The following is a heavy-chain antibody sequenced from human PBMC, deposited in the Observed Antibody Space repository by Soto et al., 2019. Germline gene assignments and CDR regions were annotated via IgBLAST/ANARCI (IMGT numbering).Heavy chain of an antibody. CDR3: ARDYPYGSNVFDC. Sequence: QVQLQESGPGLVKPSQTLSLTCTVSGGSISSAAYYWSWIRQHPGKGLEWIGYISHTGSTYYTPSLKSLGIISADTSKNQFSLNLTSVTAADTAIYYCARDYPYGSNVFDCWWQGALVTVSS. CDR2: ISHTGST. D-gene: IGHD3-10*01. J-gene: IGHJ4*02. V-gene: IGHV4-31*01. CDR1: GGSISSAAYY.